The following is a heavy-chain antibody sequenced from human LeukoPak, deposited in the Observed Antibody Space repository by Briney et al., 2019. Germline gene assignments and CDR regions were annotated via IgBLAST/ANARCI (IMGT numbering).Heavy chain of an antibody. V-gene: IGHV4-39*01. CDR2: IYYDGST. CDR3: ARQQPFLELLWFGLVVN. D-gene: IGHD3-10*01. Sequence: SETLSLTCTVSGGSISSSGYYWGWIRQPPGKGLEWIGSIYYDGSTYYNPSLKTRITISVDTSKNQFSLKLNSVTAADTAVYYCARQQPFLELLWFGLVVNWGQGTLVTVSS. J-gene: IGHJ4*02. CDR1: GGSISSSGYY.